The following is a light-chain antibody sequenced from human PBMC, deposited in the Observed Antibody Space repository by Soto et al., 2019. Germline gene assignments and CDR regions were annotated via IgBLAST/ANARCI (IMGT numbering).Light chain of an antibody. CDR3: SSYTSSSTGV. Sequence: QSALTQPASVSGSPGQSITISCTGTSSEVGCYNYVSWYQQHPGKAPKLMIYDVSNRPSGVSNRFSGSKSGNTASLTISGLQAEDEADYYCSSYTSSSTGVFGTGTKVTVL. CDR2: DVS. CDR1: SSEVGCYNY. J-gene: IGLJ1*01. V-gene: IGLV2-14*01.